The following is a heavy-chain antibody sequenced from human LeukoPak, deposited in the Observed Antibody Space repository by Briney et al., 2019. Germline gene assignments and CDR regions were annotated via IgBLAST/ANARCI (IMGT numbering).Heavy chain of an antibody. J-gene: IGHJ4*02. CDR2: ISSSSSTI. Sequence: AGGSLRLSCAASGFTFSSYSMNWVRQAPGKGLEWVSYISSSSSTIYYADSVKGRFTISRDNAKNSLYLHMNSLRDEDTAVYYCARDISGYDYGFDYWGQGVLVTVSS. V-gene: IGHV3-48*02. CDR3: ARDISGYDYGFDY. CDR1: GFTFSSYS. D-gene: IGHD5-12*01.